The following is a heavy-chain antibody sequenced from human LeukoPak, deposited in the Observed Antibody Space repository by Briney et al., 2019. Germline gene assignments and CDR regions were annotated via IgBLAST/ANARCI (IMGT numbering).Heavy chain of an antibody. CDR3: ARHRVAAAAFDI. CDR1: GGSISSRNW. Sequence: PSETLSLTCAVSGGSISSRNWWTWVRQPPGKGLEWIGEISHSGSTYYNPSLKSRVTISVDTSKNQFSLKLSSVTAADTAVYYCARHRVAAAAFDIWGQGTMVTVSS. V-gene: IGHV4-4*02. CDR2: ISHSGST. D-gene: IGHD6-13*01. J-gene: IGHJ3*02.